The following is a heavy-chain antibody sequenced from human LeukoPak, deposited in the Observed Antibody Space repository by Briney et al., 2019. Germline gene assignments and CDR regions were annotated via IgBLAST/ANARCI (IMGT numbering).Heavy chain of an antibody. D-gene: IGHD3-10*01. CDR2: IRQGGSDK. Sequence: GGSLRLSCAASGFAFSSYWMSWVRQAPGKGLEWVANIRQGGSDKQYVDSVKGRFTISRDNAKNSLYLQTDSLRAEDSAVYYCVRSSRGSSPGYWGQGTLVTVSS. J-gene: IGHJ4*02. CDR1: GFAFSSYW. CDR3: VRSSRGSSPGY. V-gene: IGHV3-7*01.